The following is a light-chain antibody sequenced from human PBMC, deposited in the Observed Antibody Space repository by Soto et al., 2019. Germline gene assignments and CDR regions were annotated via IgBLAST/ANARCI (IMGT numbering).Light chain of an antibody. CDR2: GAY. Sequence: EIVMTPSPAPLSVSPGERATPSCRASQSVSSNLAWYQQKPGQAHRLLIYGAYSRATGIQDRFSGSGSGTDFTLTISRLEPEDFAVYYCQQYGSSPWTFGQGTKVDIK. V-gene: IGKV3-20*01. CDR1: QSVSSN. J-gene: IGKJ1*01. CDR3: QQYGSSPWT.